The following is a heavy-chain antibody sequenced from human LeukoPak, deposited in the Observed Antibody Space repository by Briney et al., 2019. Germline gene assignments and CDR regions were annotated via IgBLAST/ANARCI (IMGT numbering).Heavy chain of an antibody. CDR2: IYTSGST. V-gene: IGHV4-4*07. J-gene: IGHJ6*03. D-gene: IGHD3-3*01. Sequence: SETLSLTCTVSGGSISSYYWSWIRQPAGKGLEWIGRIYTSGSTNYNSSLKSRVTMSVDTSKNQFSLKLSSVTAADTAVYYCAREVTVFGVVYYYYMDVWGKGTTVTVSS. CDR3: AREVTVFGVVYYYYMDV. CDR1: GGSISSYY.